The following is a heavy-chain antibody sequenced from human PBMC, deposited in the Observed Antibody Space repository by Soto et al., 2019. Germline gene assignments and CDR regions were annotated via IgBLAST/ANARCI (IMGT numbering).Heavy chain of an antibody. CDR3: ARHQMAWFDP. Sequence: SETLSLTCTVSGGSISNYYWSWIRQPPGKGLEWIGYIYYSGSTNYNPSLKSRVTISVDTSKNQFSLKLSTVTAADTAVYYCARHQMAWFDPWGQGTLVTVSS. CDR1: GGSISNYY. V-gene: IGHV4-59*08. D-gene: IGHD5-12*01. J-gene: IGHJ5*02. CDR2: IYYSGST.